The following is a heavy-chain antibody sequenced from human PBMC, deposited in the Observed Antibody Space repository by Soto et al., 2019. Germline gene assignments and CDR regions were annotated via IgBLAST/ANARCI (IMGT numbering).Heavy chain of an antibody. V-gene: IGHV3-7*01. CDR1: GFTFNTYW. CDR3: ATAISSSFSNFDS. CDR2: IREDASEE. Sequence: EVQLVQSGGDLVQPGGSLRLSCVASGFTFNTYWMTWVRQAPGMGLEWVAGIREDASEEVYVDSVKGRFSISRDNAKNSLYLQRNSLSAEETAVYYCATAISSSFSNFDSWSQGSLVTVSS. D-gene: IGHD2-2*01. J-gene: IGHJ4*02.